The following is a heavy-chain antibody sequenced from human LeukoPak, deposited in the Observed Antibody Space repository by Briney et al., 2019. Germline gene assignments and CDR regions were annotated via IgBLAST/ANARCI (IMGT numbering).Heavy chain of an antibody. CDR2: ISSSSTTI. Sequence: GGSLRLSCAASGFTFSSYSMMWVRQAPGKGLEWVSYISSSSTTIHYADSVKGRFTISRDNAKNSVYLQMNSLRAEDTAVYYCARDRHKYNYDGSSYPPYWGQGTLVTVSS. J-gene: IGHJ4*02. D-gene: IGHD3-22*01. CDR1: GFTFSSYS. V-gene: IGHV3-48*01. CDR3: ARDRHKYNYDGSSYPPY.